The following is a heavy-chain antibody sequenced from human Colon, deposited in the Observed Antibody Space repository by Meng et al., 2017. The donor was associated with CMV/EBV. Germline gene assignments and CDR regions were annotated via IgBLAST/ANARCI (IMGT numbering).Heavy chain of an antibody. D-gene: IGHD1-26*01. CDR3: AGGSYQAWELLHY. J-gene: IGHJ4*02. V-gene: IGHV4-34*01. CDR1: GGPLSEDY. CDR2: IRHSGSTSY. Sequence: QGHPQQWGPGLLRASEPLSLTCGFFGGPLSEDYWGGIRHPPGRGLEWIGEIRHSGSTSYSYNSSLKSRVTISIDTSKNQFSLELTSVTAVDTAVYYCAGGSYQAWELLHYWGQGTLVTVSS.